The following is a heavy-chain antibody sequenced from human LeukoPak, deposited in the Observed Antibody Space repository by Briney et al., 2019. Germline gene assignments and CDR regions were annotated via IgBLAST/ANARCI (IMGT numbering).Heavy chain of an antibody. D-gene: IGHD4-11*01. V-gene: IGHV1-46*01. CDR1: GYSFTIYY. CDR2: INPSGGST. Sequence: GASVKVSCKAFGYSFTIYYMHWVRQAPGQGLEWMGIINPSGGSTSYTQKFQGRLTMTRDTSTSTVCMELSSLRSEDTAVYYCARSFTVTTVLDYWGQGTLVTVSS. J-gene: IGHJ4*02. CDR3: ARSFTVTTVLDY.